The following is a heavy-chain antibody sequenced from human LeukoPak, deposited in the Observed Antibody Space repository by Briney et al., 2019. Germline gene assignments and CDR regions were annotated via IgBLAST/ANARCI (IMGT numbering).Heavy chain of an antibody. Sequence: GGSLRLSCAASGFTFSNYAMSWVRRAPGKGLEWISGITGSGGGTSYADSVKGRFTISRDNSKNTLYLQMNSLRAEDTAIYYCAKAIRDGYSNFDYWGQGTLVTVSS. CDR1: GFTFSNYA. D-gene: IGHD5-24*01. J-gene: IGHJ4*02. CDR3: AKAIRDGYSNFDY. V-gene: IGHV3-23*01. CDR2: ITGSGGGT.